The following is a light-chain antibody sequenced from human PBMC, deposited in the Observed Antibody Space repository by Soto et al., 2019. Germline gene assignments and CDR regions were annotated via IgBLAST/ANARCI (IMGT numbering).Light chain of an antibody. CDR1: QSISSW. J-gene: IGKJ1*01. Sequence: KSQSPSTLSASVGDRVTITCRASQSISSWLAWYQQKPGKAPKLLIYDASSLESGVPSRFSGSGSGTEFTLTISSLQPDDFATYYCQQYNSYSGTFGQGTKV. CDR2: DAS. CDR3: QQYNSYSGT. V-gene: IGKV1-5*01.